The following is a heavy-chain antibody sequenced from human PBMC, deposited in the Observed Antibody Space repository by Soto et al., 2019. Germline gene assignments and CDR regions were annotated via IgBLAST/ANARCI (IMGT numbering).Heavy chain of an antibody. V-gene: IGHV4-59*13. CDR3: ARGLEMVTILGY. CDR1: GGSISRYY. J-gene: IGHJ4*02. Sequence: PSETLSLTCTVSGGSISRYYWSWIRQPPGKGLEWIGYIYSSGSTNYNPSLKSRVIISVDTTKNQFSLKLNSVTAADTAVYYCARGLEMVTILGYWGQGTLVTVSS. D-gene: IGHD5-18*01. CDR2: IYSSGST.